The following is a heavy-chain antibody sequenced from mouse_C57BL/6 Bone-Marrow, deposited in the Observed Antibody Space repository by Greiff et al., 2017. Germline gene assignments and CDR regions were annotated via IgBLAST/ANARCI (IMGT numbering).Heavy chain of an antibody. CDR2: IYPRSGNT. D-gene: IGHD1-1*01. CDR1: GYTFTSYG. CDR3: ARRAGSSYFDV. V-gene: IGHV1-81*01. J-gene: IGHJ1*03. Sequence: VKLMESGAELARPGASVKLSCKASGYTFTSYGISWVKQRTGQGLEWIGEIYPRSGNTYYNEKFKGKDTLTADKSSSTAYMELRSLTSEDSAVYFCARRAGSSYFDVWGTGTTVTVSS.